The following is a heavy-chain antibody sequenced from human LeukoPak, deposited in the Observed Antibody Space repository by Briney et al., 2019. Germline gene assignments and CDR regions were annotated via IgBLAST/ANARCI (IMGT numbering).Heavy chain of an antibody. V-gene: IGHV1-2*02. CDR3: ARWGRFGSASSRWFDP. Sequence: GASVKVSCKASGYTFTGYYMHWVRQAPGQGLEWMGWINPNSGDTNYAQLFQGRVTMTRDTSISTAYMELTRLTSDDTAVYYCARWGRFGSASSRWFDPWGQGTLVTVS. J-gene: IGHJ5*02. CDR1: GYTFTGYY. D-gene: IGHD3-10*01. CDR2: INPNSGDT.